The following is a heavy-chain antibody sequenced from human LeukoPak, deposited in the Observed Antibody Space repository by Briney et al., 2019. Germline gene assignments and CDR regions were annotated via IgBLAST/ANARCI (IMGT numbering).Heavy chain of an antibody. D-gene: IGHD4-23*01. J-gene: IGHJ4*02. V-gene: IGHV1-69*13. CDR3: ARGWLAETTVVTPYNY. Sequence: SVKVSCKASGGTFSSYAISWVRQAPGQGLEWMGGIIPIFGTANYAQKFQGRVTITAVESMTTAYMELSSLRSEDTAVYYCARGWLAETTVVTPYNYWGQGTLVTVSS. CDR2: IIPIFGTA. CDR1: GGTFSSYA.